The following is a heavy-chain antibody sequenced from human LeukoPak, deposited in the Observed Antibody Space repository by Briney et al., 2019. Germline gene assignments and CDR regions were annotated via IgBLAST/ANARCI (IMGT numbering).Heavy chain of an antibody. J-gene: IGHJ4*02. Sequence: SETLSLTCTVSGGSISSYYWSWIRQPPGKGLEWIGYIYYSGSTNYNPSLKSRVTISVDTSKNQFSLKLSSVTAADTAVYYCARALAAPVAMFDYWGQGTLVTVSS. D-gene: IGHD6-6*01. V-gene: IGHV4-59*01. CDR2: IYYSGST. CDR3: ARALAAPVAMFDY. CDR1: GGSISSYY.